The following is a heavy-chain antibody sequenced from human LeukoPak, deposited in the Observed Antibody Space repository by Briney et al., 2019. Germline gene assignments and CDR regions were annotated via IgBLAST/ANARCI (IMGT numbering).Heavy chain of an antibody. CDR3: ARDSAYCSGGSCYSGVTDY. J-gene: IGHJ4*02. Sequence: WASVKVSCKASGYTFTSYGISWVRQAPGQGLEWMGWISAYNGNTNYAQKLQGGVTMTTDTSTSTAYMELRSLRSDDTAVYYCARDSAYCSGGSCYSGVTDYWGQGTLVTVSS. V-gene: IGHV1-18*01. CDR2: ISAYNGNT. CDR1: GYTFTSYG. D-gene: IGHD2-15*01.